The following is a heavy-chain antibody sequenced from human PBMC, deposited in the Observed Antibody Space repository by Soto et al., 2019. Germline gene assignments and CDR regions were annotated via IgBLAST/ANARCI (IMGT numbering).Heavy chain of an antibody. CDR2: IIPIFGTA. V-gene: IGHV1-69*13. Sequence: ASVKVPCKASGGTFSSYAISWVRQAPGQGLEWMGGIIPIFGTANYAQKFQGRVTITADESTSTAYMELSSLRSEDTAVYYCARVGLAAGTGDWFDPWGQGTVVTVSS. CDR3: ARVGLAAGTGDWFDP. CDR1: GGTFSSYA. D-gene: IGHD6-13*01. J-gene: IGHJ5*02.